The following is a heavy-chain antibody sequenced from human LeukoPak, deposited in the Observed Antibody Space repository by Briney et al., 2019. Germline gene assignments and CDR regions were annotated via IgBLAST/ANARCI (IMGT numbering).Heavy chain of an antibody. V-gene: IGHV3-23*01. J-gene: IGHJ4*02. CDR2: ISGSGGST. CDR3: ARSLLTGYYFFDY. D-gene: IGHD3-9*01. CDR1: GFTFSSYA. Sequence: GGSLRLSCAASGFTFSSYAMSWVRQAPGKGLEWVSAISGSGGSTYYADSVKGRFTISRDNSKNTLYLQMNSLGAEDTAVYYCARSLLTGYYFFDYWGQGTLVTVSS.